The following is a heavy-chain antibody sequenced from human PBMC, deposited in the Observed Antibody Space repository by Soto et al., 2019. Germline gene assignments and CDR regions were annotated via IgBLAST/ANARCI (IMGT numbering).Heavy chain of an antibody. CDR1: GGSISSGGYY. D-gene: IGHD6-19*01. J-gene: IGHJ5*02. CDR3: ARDQYSSGWYGENWFDP. Sequence: SETLSLTCTVSGGSISSGGYYWSWIRQHPGKGLEWIGYIYYSGSTYYNPSLKSRVTISVDTSKNQFSLELSSVTAADTAVYYCARDQYSSGWYGENWFDPWGQGTLVTVSS. CDR2: IYYSGST. V-gene: IGHV4-31*03.